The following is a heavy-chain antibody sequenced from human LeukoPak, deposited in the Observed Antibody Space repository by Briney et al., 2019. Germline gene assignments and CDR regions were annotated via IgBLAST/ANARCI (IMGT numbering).Heavy chain of an antibody. CDR2: INQHSSVE. D-gene: IGHD6-19*01. CDR1: GFNFGDYW. CDR3: ARDGSGWYYFDY. V-gene: IGHV3-7*01. Sequence: GGSLRLSCAASGFNFGDYWMTWVRQAPGKGLEWVAHINQHSSVENYVDSVKGRSTNSRDNAKNSLYLQMNTLRAEDTAVYYCARDGSGWYYFDYWGQGTLVTVSS. J-gene: IGHJ4*02.